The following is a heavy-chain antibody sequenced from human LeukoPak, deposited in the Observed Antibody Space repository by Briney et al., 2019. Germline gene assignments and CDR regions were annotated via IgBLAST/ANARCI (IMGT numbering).Heavy chain of an antibody. CDR2: ISSSSSYI. D-gene: IGHD3-22*01. CDR1: GFTFSSYS. J-gene: IGHJ4*02. V-gene: IGHV3-21*01. CDR3: ANSRYDSSGYYGIIGY. Sequence: GGSLRLSCAASGFTFSSYSMNWVRQAPGKGLEWVSSISSSSSYIYYADSVKGRFTISRDNAKNSLYLQMNSLRAEDTAVYYCANSRYDSSGYYGIIGYWGQETLVTVSS.